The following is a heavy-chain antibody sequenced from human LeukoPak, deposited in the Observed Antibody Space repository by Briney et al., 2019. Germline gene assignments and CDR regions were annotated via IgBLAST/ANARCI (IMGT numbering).Heavy chain of an antibody. J-gene: IGHJ6*02. Sequence: ASVKVSCKASGYTFAGYDINWVRQATGQGLEWMGWMNPNSGNANSAQKFQGRITMTRDTSIDTAYMELSSLRSEDTAVYYCARGPILVRGVILADSVGGMDVWGQGTTVTVSS. CDR2: MNPNSGNA. CDR3: ARGPILVRGVILADSVGGMDV. CDR1: GYTFAGYD. D-gene: IGHD3-10*01. V-gene: IGHV1-8*01.